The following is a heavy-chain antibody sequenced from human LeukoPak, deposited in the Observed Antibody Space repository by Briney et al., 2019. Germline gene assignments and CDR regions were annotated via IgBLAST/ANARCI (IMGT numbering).Heavy chain of an antibody. CDR1: GYSFTNNW. D-gene: IGHD3-10*01. J-gene: IGHJ4*02. V-gene: IGHV5-51*01. Sequence: GESLKISCKGSGYSFTNNWIGWVRQMPGKGLEWMGIIYPGDPDTRYSPSFQGQVTISADKSITTAYLQWSSLKASDTAMYYCARLSWFGESRGFDYWGQGTLVTVSS. CDR2: IYPGDPDT. CDR3: ARLSWFGESRGFDY.